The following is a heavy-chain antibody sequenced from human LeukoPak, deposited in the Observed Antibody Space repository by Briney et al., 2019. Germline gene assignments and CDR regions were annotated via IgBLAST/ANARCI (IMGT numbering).Heavy chain of an antibody. D-gene: IGHD1-7*01. CDR3: ARGATDTTRWFDP. CDR2: ISRASESI. CDR1: GFNFNTYS. J-gene: IGHJ5*02. V-gene: IGHV3-21*01. Sequence: GGSLRLSCEASGFNFNTYSMAWVRQAPGKGLEWVSIISRASESIFYADSVKGRFTTSRDNAKNSLYLQMNGLRAEGTAAYYCARGATDTTRWFDPWGQGTLVTVSS.